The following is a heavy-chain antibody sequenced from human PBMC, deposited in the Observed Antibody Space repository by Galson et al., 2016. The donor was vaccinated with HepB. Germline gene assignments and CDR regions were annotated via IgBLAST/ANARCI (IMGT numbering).Heavy chain of an antibody. Sequence: PALVKPTQTLTLTCNFSGFSLGTSGVGVGWIRQPPGQALEWLALIYWDGERRYSPSLQGRLTITKDTFENQVVLTMTNMNSADTGTYYCARRPVRFSHVFDPWGQGTLVTVSS. V-gene: IGHV2-5*02. CDR1: GFSLGTSGVG. D-gene: IGHD4-17*01. J-gene: IGHJ5*01. CDR2: IYWDGER. CDR3: ARRPVRFSHVFDP.